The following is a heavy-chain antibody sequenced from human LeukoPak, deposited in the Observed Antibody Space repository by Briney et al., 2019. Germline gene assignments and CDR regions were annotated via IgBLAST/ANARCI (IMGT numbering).Heavy chain of an antibody. CDR2: IYTSGST. J-gene: IGHJ4*02. D-gene: IGHD1-26*01. CDR1: GGSISSGSYY. CDR3: ATWEPRGYYFDY. Sequence: PSETLSLTCTVSGGSISSGSYYWSWIRQPAGKGLEWIGRIYTSGSTNYNPSLKSRVTISVDTSKNQFSLKLSSVTAADTAVYYCATWEPRGYYFDYWGQGTPVTVSS. V-gene: IGHV4-61*02.